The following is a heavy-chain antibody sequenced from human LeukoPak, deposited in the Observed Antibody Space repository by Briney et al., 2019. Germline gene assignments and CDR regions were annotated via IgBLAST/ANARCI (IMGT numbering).Heavy chain of an antibody. J-gene: IGHJ4*02. V-gene: IGHV3-7*01. D-gene: IGHD1-26*01. Sequence: GGSLRLSCAASGFTFSSYWMTWVRQAPGKGLEWVANIKQDGSEKYCVDSVKGRFTISRDNVKNSLYLQMNSLRAEDTAIYYCARDLGGSQTSWGQGTLVTVSS. CDR3: ARDLGGSQTS. CDR2: IKQDGSEK. CDR1: GFTFSSYW.